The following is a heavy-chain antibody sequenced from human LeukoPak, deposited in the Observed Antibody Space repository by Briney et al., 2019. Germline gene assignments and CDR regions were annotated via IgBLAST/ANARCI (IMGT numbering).Heavy chain of an antibody. CDR2: ISSSSSYI. Sequence: PGGSLRLSCAASGFTFSSYSMNWVRQAPGKGLEWVSSISSSSSYIYYADSVKGRFTISRDNAKNSLYLQMNSLRAEDTAVYYCARDSDSSGYSDYWGQGTLVTVSS. CDR1: GFTFSSYS. CDR3: ARDSDSSGYSDY. J-gene: IGHJ4*02. V-gene: IGHV3-21*01. D-gene: IGHD3-22*01.